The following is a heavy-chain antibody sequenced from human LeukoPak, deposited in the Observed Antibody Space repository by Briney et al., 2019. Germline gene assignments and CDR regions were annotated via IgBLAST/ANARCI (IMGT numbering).Heavy chain of an antibody. CDR3: ARAGYQLLFEGAFDY. CDR1: GGSISSGGYY. J-gene: IGHJ4*02. D-gene: IGHD2-2*01. Sequence: PSETLSLTCTVSGGSISSGGYYWSWIRQPPGKGLEWIGYIYHSGSTYYNPSLKSRVTISVDRSKNQFSLKLSSVTAADTAVYYCARAGYQLLFEGAFDYWGQGTLVTVSS. V-gene: IGHV4-30-2*01. CDR2: IYHSGST.